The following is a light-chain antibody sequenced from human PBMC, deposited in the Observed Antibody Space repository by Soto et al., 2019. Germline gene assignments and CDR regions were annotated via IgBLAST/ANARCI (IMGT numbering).Light chain of an antibody. J-gene: IGKJ2*01. CDR2: GAS. Sequence: AIQMTQSPSSLSASVGDRVTITCRASQGIRSDLGWYQQKPGIAPKLLIYGASTLQSGVPSRFTGSGSGTDFTLTISSLQPEDFATYYCLQDYNYPHTFGQGTKLEIK. CDR3: LQDYNYPHT. CDR1: QGIRSD. V-gene: IGKV1-6*01.